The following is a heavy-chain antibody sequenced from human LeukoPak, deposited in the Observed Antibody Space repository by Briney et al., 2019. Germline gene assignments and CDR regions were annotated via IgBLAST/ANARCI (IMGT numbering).Heavy chain of an antibody. D-gene: IGHD1-26*01. CDR2: IYSGGTT. J-gene: IGHJ3*02. V-gene: IGHV3-53*01. CDR3: SGGSRRGAFDI. Sequence: PGGSLRLSCAASGLTVSSNYMTWVRQAPGKGLEWVSVIYSGGTTYYADSVKGRSTISRDNSKNTLFLQVNSLRAEDTAVYYCSGGSRRGAFDIWGQGTMVTVSS. CDR1: GLTVSSNY.